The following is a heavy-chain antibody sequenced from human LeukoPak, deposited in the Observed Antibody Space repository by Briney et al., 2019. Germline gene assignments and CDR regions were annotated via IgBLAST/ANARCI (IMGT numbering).Heavy chain of an antibody. Sequence: GGSLTLSCATAGFSFYRYSLIWVRQAPGKGLEWVASITGRSSYIYYADSVKGRFTVSRDNAKKSLYLRMSSLRVKDTAVYYCARDPSLESDYGVYSADWGQGTLVPVAS. J-gene: IGHJ4*02. CDR2: ITGRSSYI. CDR3: ARDPSLESDYGVYSAD. CDR1: GFSFYRYS. V-gene: IGHV3-21*01. D-gene: IGHD4-17*01.